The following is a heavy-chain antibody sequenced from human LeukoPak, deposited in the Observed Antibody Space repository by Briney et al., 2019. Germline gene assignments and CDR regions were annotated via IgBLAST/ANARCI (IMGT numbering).Heavy chain of an antibody. CDR1: GSSMNLYS. J-gene: IGHJ4*02. V-gene: IGHV4-59*01. Sequence: SETLSLTCSVSGSSMNLYSWNWIRQPPGKGLEWIGYIYYSGSTNYNPSLKSRVTISVDTSKNQFSLKLSSVTAADTAVYYCARDGGSYGFYFDYWGQGTLVTVSS. CDR2: IYYSGST. CDR3: ARDGGSYGFYFDY. D-gene: IGHD1-26*01.